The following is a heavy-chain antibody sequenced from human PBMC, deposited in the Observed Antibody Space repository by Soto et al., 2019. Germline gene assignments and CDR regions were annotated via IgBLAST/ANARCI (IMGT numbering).Heavy chain of an antibody. CDR3: ARGPKVLRYFDWSLNWFDP. CDR2: FDPEYGET. CDR1: GYTLTELS. J-gene: IGHJ5*02. Sequence: ASVKVSCKVSGYTLTELSMHWVRQAPGKGLEWMGGFDPEYGETIYAQKFQGRVTITADESTGTAYMEPSSLRSEDTAVYYCARGPKVLRYFDWSLNWFDPWGQGTLVTVSS. V-gene: IGHV1-24*01. D-gene: IGHD3-9*01.